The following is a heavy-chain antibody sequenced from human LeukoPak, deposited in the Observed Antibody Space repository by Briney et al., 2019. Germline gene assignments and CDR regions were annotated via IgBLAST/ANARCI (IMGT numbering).Heavy chain of an antibody. V-gene: IGHV4-34*01. Sequence: SETLSLTCAVYGGSFSGYYWSWIRQPPGKGLEWIGEINHSGSTNYNPSLKSRVTISVDTSKNQFSLKLSSVTAADTAVYYCAGSITIFGVDFDYWGQGTLVTVSS. CDR3: AGSITIFGVDFDY. D-gene: IGHD3-3*01. CDR1: GGSFSGYY. CDR2: INHSGST. J-gene: IGHJ4*02.